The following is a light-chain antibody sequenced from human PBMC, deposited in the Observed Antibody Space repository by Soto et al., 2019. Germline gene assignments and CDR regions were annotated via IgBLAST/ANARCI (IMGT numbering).Light chain of an antibody. Sequence: QSVLTQPPSGSGTPGQRVTLSCSGTSSNIGSNTVNWYQQLPATAPKLLIYSNKQRPSGVPDRFSGDKSGTSASLAISGLQAEDEAYYYCATWDDSLNGYVVFGGGTELTVL. J-gene: IGLJ2*01. CDR2: SNK. V-gene: IGLV1-44*01. CDR1: SSNIGSNT. CDR3: ATWDDSLNGYVV.